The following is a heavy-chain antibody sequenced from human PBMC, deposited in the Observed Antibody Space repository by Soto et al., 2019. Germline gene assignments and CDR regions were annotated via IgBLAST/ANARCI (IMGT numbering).Heavy chain of an antibody. CDR3: ARRIVYGDAFDI. J-gene: IGHJ3*02. Sequence: SETLSLTCAVSSGSISSSNWWSWVRQPPGKGLEWIGEIYHSGSTNYNPSPKSRVTISVDKSKNQFSLKLSSVTAADTAVYYCARRIVYGDAFDIWGQGTLVTVS. D-gene: IGHD4-17*01. CDR1: SGSISSSNW. V-gene: IGHV4-4*02. CDR2: IYHSGST.